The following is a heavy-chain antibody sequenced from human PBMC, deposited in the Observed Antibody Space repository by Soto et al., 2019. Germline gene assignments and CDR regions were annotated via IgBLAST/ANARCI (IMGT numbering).Heavy chain of an antibody. V-gene: IGHV4-34*01. J-gene: IGHJ5*02. CDR3: ARGGNYDFWSGYHTGGFDP. Sequence: PSETLSLTCAVFGGSFSGYYWSWIRQPPGKGLEWIGEINHSGSTNYNPSLKSRVTISVDTSKNQFSLKLSSVTAADTAVYYCARGGNYDFWSGYHTGGFDPWGQGTLVTVSS. CDR1: GGSFSGYY. CDR2: INHSGST. D-gene: IGHD3-3*01.